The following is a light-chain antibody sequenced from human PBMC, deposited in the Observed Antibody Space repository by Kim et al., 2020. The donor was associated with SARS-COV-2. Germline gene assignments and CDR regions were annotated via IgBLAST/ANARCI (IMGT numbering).Light chain of an antibody. V-gene: IGLV4-69*01. J-gene: IGLJ3*02. CDR1: SGHSSDA. Sequence: QLALTQSPSASASLGASVKLTCTLSSGHSSDAIAWHQQQPEKGPRYLMTLNSDGSHSKGDGIPDRFSGSSSGAERYLTISSLQSEDEADYYCQTWGTGIRVFGGGPKVTVL. CDR3: QTWGTGIRV. CDR2: LNSDGSH.